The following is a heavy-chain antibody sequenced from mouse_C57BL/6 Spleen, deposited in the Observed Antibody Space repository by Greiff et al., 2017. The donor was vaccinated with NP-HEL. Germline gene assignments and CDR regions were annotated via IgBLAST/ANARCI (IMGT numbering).Heavy chain of an antibody. CDR1: GYTFTSYW. V-gene: IGHV1-72*01. D-gene: IGHD1-1*01. CDR2: IDPNSGGT. Sequence: QVQLQQPGAELVKPGASVKLSCKASGYTFTSYWMHWVKQRPGRGLEWIGMIDPNSGGTKYNEKFKSKATLTVDKPSSTAYMQLSSLTSEDSAVYYCARSENYGSFYAMDYWGQGTSVTVSS. CDR3: ARSENYGSFYAMDY. J-gene: IGHJ4*01.